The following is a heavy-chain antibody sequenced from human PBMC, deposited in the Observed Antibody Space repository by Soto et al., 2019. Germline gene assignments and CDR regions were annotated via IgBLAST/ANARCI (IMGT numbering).Heavy chain of an antibody. V-gene: IGHV1-18*01. J-gene: IGHJ5*02. D-gene: IGHD1-7*01. Sequence: QVQLVQSGAEVKKPGASVKVSCKASGYTFTSYGISWVRQAPGQGLEWMGWISAYNGNTNYAQKLQGRVTMTTDTSTSTAYMELRSLRSDDTAVYYGARDSGYLELSACTWFDPWGQGTLVTVSS. CDR2: ISAYNGNT. CDR3: ARDSGYLELSACTWFDP. CDR1: GYTFTSYG.